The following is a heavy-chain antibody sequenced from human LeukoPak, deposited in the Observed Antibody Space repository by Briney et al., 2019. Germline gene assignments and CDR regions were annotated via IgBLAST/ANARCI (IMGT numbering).Heavy chain of an antibody. V-gene: IGHV4-39*01. Sequence: PSETLSLTCTVSGGSISSSSYYWGWIRQPPGKGLEWIGSIYYSGSTYYNPSLKSRVTISVDTSKNQFSLKLSSVTAADTAVYYCARYRTTVTTAGLVAFDIWGRGTMVTVSS. CDR3: ARYRTTVTTAGLVAFDI. J-gene: IGHJ3*02. D-gene: IGHD4-17*01. CDR2: IYYSGST. CDR1: GGSISSSSYY.